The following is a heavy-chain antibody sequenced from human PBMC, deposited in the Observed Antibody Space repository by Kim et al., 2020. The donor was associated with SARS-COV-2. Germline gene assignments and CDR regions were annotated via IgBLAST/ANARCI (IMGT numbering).Heavy chain of an antibody. CDR1: GLTFSSYA. D-gene: IGHD2-2*01. J-gene: IGHJ6*02. CDR2: ISGSGGST. CDR3: AKKVPAARMWGGYGMDV. V-gene: IGHV3-23*01. Sequence: GGSLRLSCAASGLTFSSYAMSWVRQAPGKGLEWVSAISGSGGSTYYADSVKGRFTISRDNSKNTLYLQMNSLRAEDTAVYYCAKKVPAARMWGGYGMDVWGQGTTVTVSS.